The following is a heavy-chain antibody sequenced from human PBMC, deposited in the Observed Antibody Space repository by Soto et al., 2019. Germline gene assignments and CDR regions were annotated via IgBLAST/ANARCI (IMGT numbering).Heavy chain of an antibody. Sequence: SQTLSLTCAISGDSVSSNSAAWNWIRQSPSRGLEWLGRTYYRSKWYNDYAVSVKSRITINPDTSKNPFSLQLNSVTPEDTAVYYCARGGYCSGGSCYSYYYGMDVWGQGTTVTVSS. CDR1: GDSVSSNSAA. CDR2: TYYRSKWYN. D-gene: IGHD2-15*01. V-gene: IGHV6-1*01. J-gene: IGHJ6*02. CDR3: ARGGYCSGGSCYSYYYGMDV.